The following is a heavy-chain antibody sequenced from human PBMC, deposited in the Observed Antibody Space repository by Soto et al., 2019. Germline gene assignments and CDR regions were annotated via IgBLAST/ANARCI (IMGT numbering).Heavy chain of an antibody. CDR2: ISSASSET. Sequence: PCWSLRLSCEAFGFTFSLVSMNWVRQDPGKGLECVATISSASSETWYADSVKSRFIISRDNAQNSLFLQMTTLRPEDSAINYCARVAYWGPGTQVTVSS. CDR1: GFTFSLVS. CDR3: ARVAY. V-gene: IGHV3-21*01. J-gene: IGHJ4*02.